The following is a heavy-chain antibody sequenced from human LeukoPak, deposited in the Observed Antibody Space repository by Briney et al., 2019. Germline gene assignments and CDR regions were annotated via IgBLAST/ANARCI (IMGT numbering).Heavy chain of an antibody. J-gene: IGHJ6*03. CDR2: ISGSGAGT. Sequence: GGSLRLSCAASGFSFSSYAMIWVRQAPGMGLEWVSAISGSGAGTYYADSVKGRFTISRDNSKNTLHLQMNSLRAEDTAVYYCARQSVVISYYYYHMDVWGKGTTVTVSS. V-gene: IGHV3-23*01. CDR1: GFSFSSYA. CDR3: ARQSVVISYYYYHMDV. D-gene: IGHD3-22*01.